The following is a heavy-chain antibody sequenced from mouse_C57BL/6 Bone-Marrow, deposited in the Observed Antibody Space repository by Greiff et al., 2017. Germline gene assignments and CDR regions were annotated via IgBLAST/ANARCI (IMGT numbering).Heavy chain of an antibody. CDR2: ISSGGDYI. Sequence: EVQLVESGEGLVKPGGSLKLSCAASGFTFSSYAMSWVRQTPEKRLEWVAYISSGGDYIYYAATVKGRFTISRDTARNTLYLQMSSLKAEDTAMYYCTRVGVSDRFAYWGQGTLVTVSA. CDR3: TRVGVSDRFAY. J-gene: IGHJ3*01. CDR1: GFTFSSYA. V-gene: IGHV5-9-1*02. D-gene: IGHD6-2*01.